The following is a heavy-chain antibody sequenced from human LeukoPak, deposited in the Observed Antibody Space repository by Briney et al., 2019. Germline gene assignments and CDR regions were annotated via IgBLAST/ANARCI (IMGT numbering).Heavy chain of an antibody. CDR3: ARDVYPGRYYLDY. Sequence: GGSLRLSCAVSGFTFSSFWMDWVRQAPGKGLVWVSRIHSDGSSTNYADSVKGRFTISRDNAKRSVYLQMNSLRAEDTAVYYCARDVYPGRYYLDYWGQGTLVTVSS. CDR1: GFTFSSFW. CDR2: IHSDGSST. V-gene: IGHV3-74*01. J-gene: IGHJ4*02. D-gene: IGHD1-26*01.